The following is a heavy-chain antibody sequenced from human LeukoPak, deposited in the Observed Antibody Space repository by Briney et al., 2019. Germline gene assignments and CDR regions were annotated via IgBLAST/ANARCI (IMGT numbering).Heavy chain of an antibody. CDR3: ARGVLLWFGELSSWFDP. D-gene: IGHD3-10*01. CDR1: GGSISSSNW. V-gene: IGHV4-4*02. CDR2: IYHSGST. Sequence: SGTLSLTCAVSGGSISSSNWWSWVRQPPGKGLEWIGEIYHSGSTNYNPSLKSRVTISVDKSKNQFSLKLSSVTAADTAVYYCARGVLLWFGELSSWFDPWGQGTLVTVSS. J-gene: IGHJ5*02.